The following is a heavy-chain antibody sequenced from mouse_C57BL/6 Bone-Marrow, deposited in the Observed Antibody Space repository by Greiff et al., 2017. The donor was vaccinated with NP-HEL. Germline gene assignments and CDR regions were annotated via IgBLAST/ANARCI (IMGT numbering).Heavy chain of an antibody. CDR1: GFNIKDDY. CDR3: TTRGNYRNAMDY. Sequence: EVQGVESGAELVRPGASVKLSCTASGFNIKDDYMHWVKQRPEQGLEWIGWIDPENGDTEYASKFQGKATITADTSSNTAYLQLSSLTSEDTAVYYCTTRGNYRNAMDYWGQGTSVTVSS. D-gene: IGHD2-1*01. V-gene: IGHV14-4*01. CDR2: IDPENGDT. J-gene: IGHJ4*01.